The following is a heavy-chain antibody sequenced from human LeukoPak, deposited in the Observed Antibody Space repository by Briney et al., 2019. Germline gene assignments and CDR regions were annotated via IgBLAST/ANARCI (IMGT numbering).Heavy chain of an antibody. Sequence: GGSLRLSCAASGFTFSTYAMSWVRQAPGKGLEWVSAVSGSAGSTNYADSVKGRFTISRDNFKNTLYLQMNSLRVEDTAVYYCARTGSSRFDYWGQGTLVTVSS. CDR1: GFTFSTYA. J-gene: IGHJ4*02. V-gene: IGHV3-23*01. D-gene: IGHD1-26*01. CDR2: VSGSAGST. CDR3: ARTGSSRFDY.